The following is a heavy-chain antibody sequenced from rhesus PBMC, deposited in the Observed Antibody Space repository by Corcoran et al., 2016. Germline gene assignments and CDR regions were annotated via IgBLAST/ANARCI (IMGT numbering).Heavy chain of an antibody. D-gene: IGHD2-39*01. CDR2: ISGKSGNT. J-gene: IGHJ4*01. CDR1: GYSISSGYD. V-gene: IGHV4-99*02. Sequence: QVQLQESGPGLVKASETLSLTCAVSGYSISSGYDWGWIRQPPGKGLEYIGYISGKSGNTYYNPSLESRVTISKDTSKNQFSLKLTSVTAADTAVYYCAREASTYWHWGQGVLVTVSS. CDR3: AREASTYWH.